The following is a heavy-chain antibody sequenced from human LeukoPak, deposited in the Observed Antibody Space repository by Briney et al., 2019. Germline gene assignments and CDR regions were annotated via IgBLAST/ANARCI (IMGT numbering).Heavy chain of an antibody. Sequence: GGSLRLSCAASGFTFSSYAMTWVRQAPGRGLGWVSRINSDGSSTSYADSVKGRFTISRDNAKNTVYLQMNSLRAEDTAVYYCARSLGSSGYQDYWGQGTLVTVSS. J-gene: IGHJ4*02. V-gene: IGHV3-74*01. CDR2: INSDGSST. CDR1: GFTFSSYA. D-gene: IGHD3-22*01. CDR3: ARSLGSSGYQDY.